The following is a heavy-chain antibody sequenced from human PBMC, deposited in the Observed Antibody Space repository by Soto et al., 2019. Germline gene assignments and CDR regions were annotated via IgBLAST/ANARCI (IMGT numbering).Heavy chain of an antibody. CDR2: ISSSSSYT. D-gene: IGHD3-9*01. Sequence: QVQLVESGGGLVKPGGSLRLSCAASGFTFSDYYMSWIRQAPGKGLEWASYISSSSSYTNYADSVKGRFTISRDNAKNSLYLQMNSLRAEDTAVYYCAREGPKVLRYFDWFPTMDVWGQGTTVTVSS. CDR1: GFTFSDYY. V-gene: IGHV3-11*06. J-gene: IGHJ6*02. CDR3: AREGPKVLRYFDWFPTMDV.